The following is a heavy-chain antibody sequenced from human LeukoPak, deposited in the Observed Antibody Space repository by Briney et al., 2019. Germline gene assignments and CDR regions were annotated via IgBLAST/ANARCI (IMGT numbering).Heavy chain of an antibody. Sequence: KPGGSLRLSCAASAFSFSDYNMNWVRQAPGKGLEWVSSITSTGSYIYYADSVKGRFTISRDNAKNSLFLQLNSLRAEDTAVYYCARDPYSGTYSDYYYYYMDVWGKGTTVTVSS. J-gene: IGHJ6*03. D-gene: IGHD1-26*01. CDR3: ARDPYSGTYSDYYYYYMDV. V-gene: IGHV3-21*01. CDR2: ITSTGSYI. CDR1: AFSFSDYN.